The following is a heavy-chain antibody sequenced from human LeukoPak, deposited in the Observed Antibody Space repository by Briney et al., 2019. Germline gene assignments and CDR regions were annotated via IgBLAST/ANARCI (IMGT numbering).Heavy chain of an antibody. V-gene: IGHV1-2*02. D-gene: IGHD6-19*01. CDR1: GYTFTGYY. Sequence: AASVKVSCKASGYTFTGYYMHWVRQAPGQGLEWMGWINPNSGGTSYAQKFQGRVTMTRDTSISTAYMELSRLRSDDTAVYYCARGVSSGLGGPFDYWGQGTLVTVSS. CDR2: INPNSGGT. CDR3: ARGVSSGLGGPFDY. J-gene: IGHJ4*02.